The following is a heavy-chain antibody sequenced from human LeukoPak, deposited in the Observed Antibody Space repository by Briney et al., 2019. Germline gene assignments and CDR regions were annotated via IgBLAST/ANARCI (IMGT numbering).Heavy chain of an antibody. D-gene: IGHD3-10*01. Sequence: GASVKVSCKASGYTFTGYYMHWVRQAPGQGLEWMGWINPNSGGTNYAQKFQGRVTMTRDTSISTAYMELSRLRSDDTAVYYCARETPNSLWFGELWGQGTLVTVSS. J-gene: IGHJ4*02. CDR2: INPNSGGT. CDR3: ARETPNSLWFGEL. V-gene: IGHV1-2*02. CDR1: GYTFTGYY.